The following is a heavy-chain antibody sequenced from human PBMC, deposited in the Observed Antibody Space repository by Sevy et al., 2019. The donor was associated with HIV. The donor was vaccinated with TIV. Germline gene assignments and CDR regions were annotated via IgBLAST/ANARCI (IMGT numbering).Heavy chain of an antibody. Sequence: ASVKVSCKASGYTITTYGISWVRQAPGQGLEWMGWINTNNGNANYAEILQGRVTMTTDTSTSTAYMELRSLTSDDTAIYCCARGSNNDYWGQGTLVTVSS. CDR2: INTNNGNA. CDR1: GYTITTYG. J-gene: IGHJ4*02. CDR3: ARGSNNDY. D-gene: IGHD3-10*01. V-gene: IGHV1-18*04.